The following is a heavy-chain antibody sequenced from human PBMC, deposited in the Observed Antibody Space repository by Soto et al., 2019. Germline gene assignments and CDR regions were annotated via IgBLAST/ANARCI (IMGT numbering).Heavy chain of an antibody. D-gene: IGHD6-13*01. CDR1: GFTFSSYG. CDR3: ARDPTRGGIAAAAKISSDI. Sequence: GGSLRLSCAASGFTFSSYGMHWVRQAPGKGLEWVAVIWYDGSNKYYADSVKGRFTISRDNSKNTLYLQMNSLRAEDTAVYYCARDPTRGGIAAAAKISSDIWGQGTMVTVSS. CDR2: IWYDGSNK. J-gene: IGHJ3*02. V-gene: IGHV3-33*01.